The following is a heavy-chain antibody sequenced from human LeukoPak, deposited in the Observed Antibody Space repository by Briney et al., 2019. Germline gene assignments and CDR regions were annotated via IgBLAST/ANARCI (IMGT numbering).Heavy chain of an antibody. J-gene: IGHJ4*02. Sequence: GGSLRLSCAASGFDFSTYSMNWVRQPPGKGLEWVSSIFPSGGEIHYADSVRGRFTISRDNSKSTLSLQMNSLRSEDTAVYYCARAIGSSWGKVDYWGQGTLVTVSS. V-gene: IGHV3-21*01. D-gene: IGHD6-13*01. CDR2: IFPSGGEI. CDR1: GFDFSTYS. CDR3: ARAIGSSWGKVDY.